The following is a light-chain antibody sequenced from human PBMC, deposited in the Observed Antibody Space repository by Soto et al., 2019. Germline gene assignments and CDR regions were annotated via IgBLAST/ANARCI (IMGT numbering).Light chain of an antibody. J-gene: IGKJ1*01. Sequence: DIQMTQFPSSLSASVEDRVTITCRASQGIRNDLAWYQQKPGKAPKRLIYDASSLQSGVTSRFRGSGSVTEFTLAISSLQPEDFATFYCLQHSTYPLTFGQGTKVEIK. CDR2: DAS. CDR3: LQHSTYPLT. V-gene: IGKV1-17*01. CDR1: QGIRND.